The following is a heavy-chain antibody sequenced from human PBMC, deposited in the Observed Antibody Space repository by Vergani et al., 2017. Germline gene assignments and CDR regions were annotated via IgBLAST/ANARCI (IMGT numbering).Heavy chain of an antibody. D-gene: IGHD4-17*01. Sequence: QLQLEESGPGLVKPSETLSLTCSVSGGSISSSSYYWGWIRQPPGKGLEWIGSMYYSGNTYYNPSLKSRVTISVDTSQNQFSLKLSSVTAADTAVYYCARDGNGDYGNWYFDLWGRGTLVTVSS. CDR1: GGSISSSSYY. J-gene: IGHJ2*01. V-gene: IGHV4-39*07. CDR2: MYYSGNT. CDR3: ARDGNGDYGNWYFDL.